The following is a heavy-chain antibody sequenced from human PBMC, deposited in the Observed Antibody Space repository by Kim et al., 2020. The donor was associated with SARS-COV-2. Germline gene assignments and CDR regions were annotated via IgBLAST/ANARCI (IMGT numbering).Heavy chain of an antibody. CDR1: GGSISSSSYY. D-gene: IGHD3-10*01. CDR3: ARWYGSGSNAYFDY. CDR2: IYYSGST. Sequence: SETLSLTCTVSGGSISSSSYYWGWIRQPPGKGLEWIGSIYYSGSTYYNPSLKSRVTISVDTSKNQFSLKLSSVTAADTAVYYCARWYGSGSNAYFDYWGQGTLVTVSS. J-gene: IGHJ4*02. V-gene: IGHV4-39*07.